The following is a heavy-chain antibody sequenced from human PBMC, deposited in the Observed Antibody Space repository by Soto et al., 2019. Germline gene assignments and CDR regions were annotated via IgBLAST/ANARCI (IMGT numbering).Heavy chain of an antibody. Sequence: SETLSLTCTVSGGSISSSSYYWGWIRQPPGKGLEWIGSIYYSGSTYYNPSLKSRVTISVDTSKNQFSLKLSSVTAADTAVYYCARHPRYYDIPYSSWFDPWGQGTLVTVSS. V-gene: IGHV4-39*01. CDR3: ARHPRYYDIPYSSWFDP. CDR2: IYYSGST. CDR1: GGSISSSSYY. J-gene: IGHJ5*02. D-gene: IGHD3-9*01.